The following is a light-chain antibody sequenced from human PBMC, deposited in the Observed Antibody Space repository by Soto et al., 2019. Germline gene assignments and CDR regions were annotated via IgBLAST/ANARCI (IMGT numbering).Light chain of an antibody. Sequence: TQSPDSLSLSPGDRATLSCRASQSFSSTFFAWYQQKPGKAPKFLIYVASTLQSGVPSRFSVSGSGTDFTLIISSLQPEDFATYYCQQSYSTPYTFGPGTKLEIK. CDR1: QSFSST. V-gene: IGKV1-39*01. CDR2: VAS. J-gene: IGKJ2*01. CDR3: QQSYSTPYT.